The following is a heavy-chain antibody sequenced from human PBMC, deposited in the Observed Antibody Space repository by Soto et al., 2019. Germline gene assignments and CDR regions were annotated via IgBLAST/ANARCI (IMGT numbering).Heavy chain of an antibody. V-gene: IGHV3-30*18. CDR3: AKDLRIAVAGTDYFDS. Sequence: AGGSLRLSCAASGFSFSSYGMHWGRQAPGNGLEWVAVISYDVTNKYYADSVKGRFTISRDNSKNTLYLQMNSLRAEDTAVYYCAKDLRIAVAGTDYFDSWGQGTLVTVSS. J-gene: IGHJ4*02. D-gene: IGHD6-19*01. CDR1: GFSFSSYG. CDR2: ISYDVTNK.